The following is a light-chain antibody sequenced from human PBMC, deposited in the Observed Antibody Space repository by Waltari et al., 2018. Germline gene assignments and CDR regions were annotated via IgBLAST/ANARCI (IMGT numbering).Light chain of an antibody. V-gene: IGLV2-23*01. Sequence: SALTQPASVSGSPGQSITISCTGTSSDAGNYNFVSWYQQYPGNAPKVMIYDDHRRPSGVSDRFSGSKSGNTASLTISGVQAEDEADYYCCSYAGSYTWVFGGGTKLTVL. CDR3: CSYAGSYTWV. J-gene: IGLJ3*02. CDR1: SSDAGNYNF. CDR2: DDH.